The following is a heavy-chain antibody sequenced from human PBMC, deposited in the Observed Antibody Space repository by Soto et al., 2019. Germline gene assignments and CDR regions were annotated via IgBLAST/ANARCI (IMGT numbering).Heavy chain of an antibody. D-gene: IGHD6-6*01. CDR1: WASFRNYY. V-gene: IGHV4-30-4*01. Sequence: SGSLSLTCAVYWASFRNYYWGWVRPPPGKGLGGIGDIYFRGGADYNPSPKRRVIISIDTPKNQFSLNLNSVSAADTAVYYCARDRSNSPDYFDYWGQGTLVTVSS. CDR3: ARDRSNSPDYFDY. J-gene: IGHJ4*02. CDR2: IYFRGGA.